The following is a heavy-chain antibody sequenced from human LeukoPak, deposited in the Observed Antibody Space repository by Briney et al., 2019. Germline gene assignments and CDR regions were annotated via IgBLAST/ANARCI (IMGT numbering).Heavy chain of an antibody. D-gene: IGHD3-3*01. CDR1: GESFSGYD. V-gene: IGHV4-34*01. Sequence: SETLSLTCAVYGESFSGYDWSWIRKPPGKGLEWIGEINHSGSTNYNPSLKSRVTISVDTSKNQFSLKLSSVTAADTAVYYCAGWYYDFWSGYYAYWGQGTLVTVSS. CDR3: AGWYYDFWSGYYAY. J-gene: IGHJ4*02. CDR2: INHSGST.